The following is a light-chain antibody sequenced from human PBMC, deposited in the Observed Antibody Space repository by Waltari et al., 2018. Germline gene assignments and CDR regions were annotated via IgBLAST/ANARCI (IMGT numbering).Light chain of an antibody. V-gene: IGKV3-20*01. CDR3: QQYGNSPPSYT. J-gene: IGKJ2*01. Sequence: EIVLTQSPGTLSLSPGERATLSWRASQSVSSTYLAWYQQKPGQAPRLLIYGASSRATGIPDRFSGSGSGTDFTLTISRLEPEDFAVYYCQQYGNSPPSYTFGQGTKLEIK. CDR1: QSVSSTY. CDR2: GAS.